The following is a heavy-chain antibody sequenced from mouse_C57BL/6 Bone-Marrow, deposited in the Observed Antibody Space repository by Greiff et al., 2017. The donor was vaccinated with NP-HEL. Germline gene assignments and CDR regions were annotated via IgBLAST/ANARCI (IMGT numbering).Heavy chain of an antibody. CDR3: ARRVFITPWYFDV. D-gene: IGHD1-1*01. V-gene: IGHV14-3*01. CDR1: GFNIKNTY. J-gene: IGHJ1*03. CDR2: IDPANGNT. Sequence: VTLKESVAELVRPGASVKLSCTASGFNIKNTYMHWVKQRPEQGLEWIGRIDPANGNTKYAPKFQGKATITADTSSNTAYLQLSSLTSEDTAIYYCARRVFITPWYFDVWGTGTTVTVSS.